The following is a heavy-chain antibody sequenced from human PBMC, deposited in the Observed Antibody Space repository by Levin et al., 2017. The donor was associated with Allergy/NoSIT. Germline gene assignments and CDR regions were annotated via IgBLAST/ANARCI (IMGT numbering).Heavy chain of an antibody. CDR2: TYSNGRT. J-gene: IGHJ5*02. CDR3: ARGQCGIGCPKYNWFGP. Sequence: SETLSLTCFVSGDSISNSDYYWTWIRQPAGMRLEWIGRTYSNGRTNYNASLNSRVTISLDTPKNLFSLKLTSVTAADTAVYYCARGQCGIGCPKYNWFGPWGQGILVTVSS. CDR1: GDSISNSDYY. D-gene: IGHD2-15*01. V-gene: IGHV4-61*02.